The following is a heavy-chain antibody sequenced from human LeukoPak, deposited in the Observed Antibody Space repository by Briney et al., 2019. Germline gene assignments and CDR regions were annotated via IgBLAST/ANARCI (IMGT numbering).Heavy chain of an antibody. CDR1: GGSISSSSYY. CDR3: ARDRGYYYYMDV. J-gene: IGHJ6*03. Sequence: KSSETLSLTCTVSGGSISSSSYYWGWIRQPPGKGLEWIGSIYYSGSTYYNPSLKSRVTISVDTSKNQFSLKLSSVTAADTAVYYCARDRGYYYYMDVWGKGTTVTVSS. CDR2: IYYSGST. V-gene: IGHV4-39*07.